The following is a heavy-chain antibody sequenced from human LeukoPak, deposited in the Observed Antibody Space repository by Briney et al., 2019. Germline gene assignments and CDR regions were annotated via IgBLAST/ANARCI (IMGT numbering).Heavy chain of an antibody. CDR3: AKGGDSNGGVWDH. CDR1: GFTFSSNT. D-gene: IGHD2-21*02. J-gene: IGHJ4*02. CDR2: ISSSSSYM. Sequence: GGSLRLSCAASGFTFSSNTMNWVRQAPGKGLEWVSSISSSSSYMKYADSVRGRFTISRDNAKNSLYLQMNSLRAEDTAVYYCAKGGDSNGGVWDHWGQGTLVTVSS. V-gene: IGHV3-21*04.